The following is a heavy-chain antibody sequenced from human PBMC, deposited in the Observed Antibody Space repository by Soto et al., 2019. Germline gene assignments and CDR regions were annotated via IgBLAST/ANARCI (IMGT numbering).Heavy chain of an antibody. CDR2: IWYDGSYK. Sequence: QVQLVESGGGVVQPGGSLRLSCEASGFMFSTYGMHWVRQAPGKGLEWVAMIWYDGSYKYYADSVKGRFTMSRDNSKNMVYVEMNSLRAEDTAVYYCARGYCTNGVCSYFDHWGQGTLVTVSS. V-gene: IGHV3-33*01. CDR1: GFMFSTYG. J-gene: IGHJ4*02. CDR3: ARGYCTNGVCSYFDH. D-gene: IGHD2-8*01.